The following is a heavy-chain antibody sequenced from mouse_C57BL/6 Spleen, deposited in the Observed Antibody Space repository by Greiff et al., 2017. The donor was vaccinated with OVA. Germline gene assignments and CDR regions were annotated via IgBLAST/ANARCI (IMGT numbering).Heavy chain of an antibody. CDR2: IYPGDGDT. J-gene: IGHJ2*01. D-gene: IGHD2-4*01. CDR1: GYAFSSYW. V-gene: IGHV1-80*01. Sequence: VQLQQSGAELVKPGASVKISCKASGYAFSSYWMNWVKQRPGKGLEWIGQIYPGDGDTNYHGKFKGKATLTADKSSSTAYMQLSSLTSEDSAVYFCTRRDYDYMDYWGQGTTLTVSS. CDR3: TRRDYDYMDY.